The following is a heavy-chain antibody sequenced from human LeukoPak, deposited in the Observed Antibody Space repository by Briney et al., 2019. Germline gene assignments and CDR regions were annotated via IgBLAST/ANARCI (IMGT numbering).Heavy chain of an antibody. CDR1: GYSFTSYW. J-gene: IGHJ4*02. V-gene: IGHV5-10-1*01. D-gene: IGHD6-19*01. CDR2: IDPSDSYT. Sequence: GESLKISCKGSGYSFTSYWISWVRQMPGKGLEWMGRIDPSDSYTNYSPSFQGHVTISADKSISTAYLQWSSLKASDTAMYYCASYSSGWSGRVTCDYSGQGTLVTVSS. CDR3: ASYSSGWSGRVTCDY.